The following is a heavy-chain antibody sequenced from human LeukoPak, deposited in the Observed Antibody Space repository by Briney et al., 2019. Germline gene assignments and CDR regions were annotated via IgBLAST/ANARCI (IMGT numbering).Heavy chain of an antibody. V-gene: IGHV4-39*01. J-gene: IGHJ4*02. CDR2: IYYSGST. Sequence: SETLSLTCTVSGGSISSSSYYWGWIRQPPGKGLEWIGSIYYSGSTYYNPSLKSRVTISVDTSKNQFSLKLSSVTAADTAVYYCARHSSSWYSVIDYWGQGTLVTVSS. CDR3: ARHSSSWYSVIDY. CDR1: GGSISSSSYY. D-gene: IGHD6-13*01.